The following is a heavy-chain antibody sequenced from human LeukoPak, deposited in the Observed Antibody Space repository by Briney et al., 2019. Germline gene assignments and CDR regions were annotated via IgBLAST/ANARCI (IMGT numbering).Heavy chain of an antibody. CDR1: GYTLTELS. CDR2: FDPEDGET. Sequence: GASVKVSCKVSGYTLTELSMHWVRQAPGKGLEWMGGFDPEDGETIYAQKFQGRVTMTEDTSTDTAYMELSSPRSEDTAVYYCATAGRNYDILTGYSNWFDPWGQGTLVTVSS. J-gene: IGHJ5*02. V-gene: IGHV1-24*01. CDR3: ATAGRNYDILTGYSNWFDP. D-gene: IGHD3-9*01.